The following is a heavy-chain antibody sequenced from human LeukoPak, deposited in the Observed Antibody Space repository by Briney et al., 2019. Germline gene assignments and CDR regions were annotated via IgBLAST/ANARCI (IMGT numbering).Heavy chain of an antibody. J-gene: IGHJ4*02. D-gene: IGHD5-18*01. CDR2: IIPIFGTA. CDR1: GGTFSSYA. Sequence: ASVKVSCKASGGTFSSYAISWVRQAPGQGLEWMGGIIPIFGTANYAQKFQGRVTITTDESTSTAYMGLSCLRSEDTAVYYCARGMGDTAMPMEDDYWGQGTLVTVSS. CDR3: ARGMGDTAMPMEDDY. V-gene: IGHV1-69*05.